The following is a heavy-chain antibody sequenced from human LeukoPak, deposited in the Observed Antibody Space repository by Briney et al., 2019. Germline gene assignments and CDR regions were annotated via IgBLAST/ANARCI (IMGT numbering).Heavy chain of an antibody. CDR3: ARELYCSGGSCPYFDS. V-gene: IGHV3-21*01. CDR2: XXSSSSYX. CDR1: GFTFSRDS. J-gene: IGHJ4*02. D-gene: IGHD2-15*01. Sequence: GGSLRLSCATSGFTFSRDSMSXXRQAPGKGLXXVXXXXSSSSYXYYADSVKGRFTISRXNAKSSLFLQMNSLRAEDTAVYYCARELYCSGGSCPYFDSWGQGTLVTVSS.